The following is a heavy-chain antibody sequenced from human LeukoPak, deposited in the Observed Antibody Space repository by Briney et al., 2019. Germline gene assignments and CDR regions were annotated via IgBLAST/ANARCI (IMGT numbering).Heavy chain of an antibody. CDR2: ISAFNSDT. Sequence: ASVKVSCKASGYSFNSYGMSWVRQAPGQGLEWMGWISAFNSDTRYGQKAQGRVTMTIDTSTSTAYMELRSLRSDDTAVYYCARDGFYDGSGSTQNWFDPWGQGTLVIVSS. J-gene: IGHJ5*02. CDR3: ARDGFYDGSGSTQNWFDP. V-gene: IGHV1-18*01. CDR1: GYSFNSYG. D-gene: IGHD3-22*01.